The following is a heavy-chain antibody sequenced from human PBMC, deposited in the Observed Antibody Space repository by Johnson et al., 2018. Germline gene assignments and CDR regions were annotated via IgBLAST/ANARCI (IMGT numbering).Heavy chain of an antibody. Sequence: QVQLQESGPGLVKPSDTLSLMCSVSGGSISSYYYHWIRQSPGKGLEWIGKMYHSGGATYNPSLNGRATLSVDTSTNQFALNLTSVTAADTAVYYCAKDFYSSGERSAFDIWGQGTMVTVSS. CDR1: GGSISSYY. CDR2: MYHSGGA. J-gene: IGHJ3*02. V-gene: IGHV4-59*01. D-gene: IGHD6-19*01. CDR3: AKDFYSSGERSAFDI.